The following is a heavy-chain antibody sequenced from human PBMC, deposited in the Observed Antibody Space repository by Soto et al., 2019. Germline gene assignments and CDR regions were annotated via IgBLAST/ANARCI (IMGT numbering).Heavy chain of an antibody. V-gene: IGHV1-69*13. D-gene: IGHD5-18*01. CDR3: ARDRGYSYDDYYYGMDV. CDR1: GGTFSSYA. Sequence: GASVKVSCKASGGTFSSYAISWVRQAPGQGLEWMGGIIPIFGTANYAQKFQGRVTITADESTSTAYMELSSLRSEDTAVYYCARDRGYSYDDYYYGMDVWGQGTTVTVSS. J-gene: IGHJ6*02. CDR2: IIPIFGTA.